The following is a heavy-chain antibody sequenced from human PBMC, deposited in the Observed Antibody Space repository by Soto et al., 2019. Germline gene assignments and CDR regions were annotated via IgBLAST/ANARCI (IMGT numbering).Heavy chain of an antibody. Sequence: ASVKVSCKASGGTFSSYAISWVRQAPGQGLEWMGGIIPIFGTANYAQKFQGRVTITADESTSTAYMELSSLRSEDTAVYYCARDDYSNYAGGVYYYYGMDVWGQGTTVTSP. CDR3: ARDDYSNYAGGVYYYYGMDV. V-gene: IGHV1-69*13. CDR1: GGTFSSYA. CDR2: IIPIFGTA. D-gene: IGHD4-4*01. J-gene: IGHJ6*02.